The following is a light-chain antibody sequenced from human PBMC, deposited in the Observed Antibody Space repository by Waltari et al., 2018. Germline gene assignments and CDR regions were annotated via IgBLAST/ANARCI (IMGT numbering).Light chain of an antibody. V-gene: IGLV2-18*02. CDR2: GVS. Sequence: QSALTQHPSVSGSPGQSVTIHCTGTSGDVGAFDRVPWYHQSPGTVPRLIIYGVSNRPSGVPDRFSGSKSGNTASLTISGLQIDDEAYYYCGSYSSGDTFVFGEGTKLTVL. CDR1: SGDVGAFDR. CDR3: GSYSSGDTFV. J-gene: IGLJ3*02.